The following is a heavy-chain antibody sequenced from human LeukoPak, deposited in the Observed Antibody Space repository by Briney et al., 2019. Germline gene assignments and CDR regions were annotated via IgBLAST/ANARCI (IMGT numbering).Heavy chain of an antibody. CDR3: ARRYYTDGTCYSWVDYFDY. CDR1: GYTFTSYD. Sequence: ASVKVSCKASGYTFTSYDINWVRQATGQGLEWMGWMNPNSGNTGYVQKFQGRVTMTRSTSISTAYMELSSLRSEDTAVYYCARRYYTDGTCYSWVDYFDYWGQGTLVTVSS. V-gene: IGHV1-8*01. CDR2: MNPNSGNT. J-gene: IGHJ4*02. D-gene: IGHD2-15*01.